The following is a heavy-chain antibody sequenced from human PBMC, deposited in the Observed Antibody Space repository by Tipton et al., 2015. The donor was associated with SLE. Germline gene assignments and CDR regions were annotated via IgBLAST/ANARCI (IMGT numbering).Heavy chain of an antibody. V-gene: IGHV4-39*01. CDR1: GGSISSSSYY. Sequence: TLSLTCTVSGGSISSSSYYWGWIRQPPGKGLEWIGSIYYSGSTYYNPSLKSRVTISVDTSKNQFSLKLSTVTAADTAVYYCASEGYSRGSSFDYWGQGTLVTVSS. J-gene: IGHJ4*02. D-gene: IGHD6-13*01. CDR3: ASEGYSRGSSFDY. CDR2: IYYSGST.